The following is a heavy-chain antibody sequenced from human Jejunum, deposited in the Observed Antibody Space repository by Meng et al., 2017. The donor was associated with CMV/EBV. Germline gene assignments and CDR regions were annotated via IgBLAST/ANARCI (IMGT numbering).Heavy chain of an antibody. CDR1: GFTFRTYG. CDR2: IWYDGSNK. V-gene: IGHV3-33*06. CDR3: AKGHTTSWYSFDY. D-gene: IGHD6-13*01. Sequence: SGFTFRTYGMHWFRQAPGKGLELVAVIWYDGSNKYYADSVKGRFTISRDNSKSTLYLQMNSLRAEDTAVYYCAKGHTTSWYSFDYWGQGTLVTVSS. J-gene: IGHJ4*02.